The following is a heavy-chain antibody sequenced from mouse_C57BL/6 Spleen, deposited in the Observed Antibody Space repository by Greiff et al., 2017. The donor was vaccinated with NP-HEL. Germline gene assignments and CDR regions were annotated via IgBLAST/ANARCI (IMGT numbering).Heavy chain of an antibody. Sequence: QVQLQQPGAELVRPGSSVKLSCKASGYTFTSYWMHWVKQSPIQGLEWIGNIDPSDSATDYNQKFKDKATLTVDKSSSTAYMQLSRLTSEDSAVYYCARDYGSSHWYFDVWGTGTTVTVSS. CDR1: GYTFTSYW. CDR3: ARDYGSSHWYFDV. D-gene: IGHD1-1*01. CDR2: IDPSDSAT. J-gene: IGHJ1*03. V-gene: IGHV1-52*01.